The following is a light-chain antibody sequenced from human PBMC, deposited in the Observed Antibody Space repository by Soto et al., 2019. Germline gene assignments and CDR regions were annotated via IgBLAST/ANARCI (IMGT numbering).Light chain of an antibody. CDR3: QQYNNWPYT. J-gene: IGKJ2*01. V-gene: IGKV3-15*01. CDR2: GAS. Sequence: EIVMTKSPATLSVSPGERATLSCRASQSVSSNLAWYQQKPGQAPRLLIYGASTRATGIPARFSGSVSGTEFTLTISSLQSEDFAVYYCQQYNNWPYTFGQGTKLEIK. CDR1: QSVSSN.